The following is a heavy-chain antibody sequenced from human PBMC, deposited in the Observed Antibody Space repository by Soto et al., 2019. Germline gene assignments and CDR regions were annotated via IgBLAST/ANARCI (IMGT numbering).Heavy chain of an antibody. CDR3: AKGRLRWYHDAFDI. V-gene: IGHV3-30*18. Sequence: GGSLRLSCAASWFTLSSYGMHWVRQAPGKGLEWVAVISYDGSNKYYADSVKGRFTISRDNSKNTLYLQMNSLRAEGTAVYYCAKGRLRWYHDAFDIWGQGTMVTVSS. CDR1: WFTLSSYG. J-gene: IGHJ3*02. D-gene: IGHD4-17*01. CDR2: ISYDGSNK.